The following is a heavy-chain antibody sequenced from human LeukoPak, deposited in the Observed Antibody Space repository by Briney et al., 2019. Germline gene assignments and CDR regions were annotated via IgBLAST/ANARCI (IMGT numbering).Heavy chain of an antibody. CDR2: IYYSGST. J-gene: IGHJ4*02. CDR1: GGSISSSSYY. D-gene: IGHD5-24*01. V-gene: IGHV4-39*01. Sequence: PSETLSLTCTVSGGSISSSSYYWGWIRQPPGKGLEWIGSIYYSGSTYYNPSLKSRVTISVDTSKNQFSLKLSFVTAADTAVYYCARHPRVEMATIRDWGQGTLVTVSS. CDR3: ARHPRVEMATIRD.